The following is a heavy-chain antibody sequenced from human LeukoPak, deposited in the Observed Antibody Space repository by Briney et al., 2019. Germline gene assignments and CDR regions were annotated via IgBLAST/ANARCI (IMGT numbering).Heavy chain of an antibody. J-gene: IGHJ4*02. CDR2: INNDGSYT. V-gene: IGHV3-74*01. CDR3: VQDWAWGAFGY. CDR1: GFPFNNYW. D-gene: IGHD7-27*01. Sequence: GGSLRLSCAASGFPFNNYWMHWVRQAPGKGLVWVSRINNDGSYTNYADSVQGRFTIYRDNSKNTLYLQMNRLGAEDTAIYYCVQDWAWGAFGYWGQGTLVTVSS.